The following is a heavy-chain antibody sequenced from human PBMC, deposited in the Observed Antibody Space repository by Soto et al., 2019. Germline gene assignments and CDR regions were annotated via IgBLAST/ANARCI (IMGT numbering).Heavy chain of an antibody. J-gene: IGHJ4*02. CDR3: TREAGY. V-gene: IGHV4-31*03. CDR1: GGSVSSGGFY. Sequence: QVRLQESGPGLVKPSQTLSLTCTVSGGSVSSGGFYWNWIRQHPGKGLEWIGYMYNDGRTEYNPSLKSRVSISVDTTKNQFSLKVMSVTVADTAVYYCTREAGYWGQGILVTVSS. D-gene: IGHD6-25*01. CDR2: MYNDGRT.